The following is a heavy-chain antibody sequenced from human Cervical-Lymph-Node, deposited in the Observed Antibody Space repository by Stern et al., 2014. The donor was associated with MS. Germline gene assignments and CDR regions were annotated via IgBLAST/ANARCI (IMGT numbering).Heavy chain of an antibody. J-gene: IGHJ6*02. CDR2: ISAYNGNT. CDR3: ARDGIAMVSLPKHHYGMDV. Sequence: QVQLVQSGAEVKKPGASVKVSCKASGYTFTSYGINWVRQAPGQGLEWMGWISAYNGNTNYAQKFQGRVTMTTDTSTSTAYMELRSLRSDDTAVFYCARDGIAMVSLPKHHYGMDVWGQGTTVTVSS. V-gene: IGHV1-18*01. CDR1: GYTFTSYG. D-gene: IGHD5-18*01.